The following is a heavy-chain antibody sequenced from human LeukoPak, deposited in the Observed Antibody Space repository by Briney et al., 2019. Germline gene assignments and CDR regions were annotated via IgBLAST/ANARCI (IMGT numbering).Heavy chain of an antibody. CDR3: AREAYSSSWSNWFDP. CDR2: IYYSGST. CDR1: GFSISSYY. Sequence: SETLSLTCTVSGFSISSYYWSWIRQPPGKGLEWIGYIYYSGSTNYNPSLKSRVTISVDTSKNQFSLKLSSVTAADTAVYYCAREAYSSSWSNWFDPWGQGTLVTVSS. D-gene: IGHD6-13*01. V-gene: IGHV4-59*01. J-gene: IGHJ5*02.